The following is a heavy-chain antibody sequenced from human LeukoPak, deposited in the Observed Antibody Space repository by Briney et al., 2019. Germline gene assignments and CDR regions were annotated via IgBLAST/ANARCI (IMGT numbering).Heavy chain of an antibody. Sequence: SETLSLTCTVSGGSISSYYWSWIRQPAGKGLEWIGRIYTSGSTNYNPSLKSRVTMSVDTSKNQFSLKLSSVTAADTAVYYCARGPHLAARLNPYYFGYWGQGTLVTVSS. V-gene: IGHV4-4*07. J-gene: IGHJ4*02. CDR2: IYTSGST. D-gene: IGHD6-6*01. CDR1: GGSISSYY. CDR3: ARGPHLAARLNPYYFGY.